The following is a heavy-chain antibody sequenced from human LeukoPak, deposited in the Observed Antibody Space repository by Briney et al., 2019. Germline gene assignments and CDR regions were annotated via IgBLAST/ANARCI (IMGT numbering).Heavy chain of an antibody. Sequence: ASVKVSCKASGYTFTNYGFSWVRQAPGQGLEWMGWITAYNGNTNYAQKLQGRVTMTRDTSISTAYMELSRLRSDDTAVYYCAREAYDSGSFRTDYYYMDVWGKGTTVTISS. CDR2: ITAYNGNT. CDR3: AREAYDSGSFRTDYYYMDV. D-gene: IGHD3-10*01. V-gene: IGHV1-18*01. CDR1: GYTFTNYG. J-gene: IGHJ6*03.